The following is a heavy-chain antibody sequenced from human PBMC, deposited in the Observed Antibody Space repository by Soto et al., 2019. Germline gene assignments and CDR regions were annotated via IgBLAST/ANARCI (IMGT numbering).Heavy chain of an antibody. Sequence: TSETLSLTCAVYGGSFSGYYWSWIRQPPGKGLEWIGEINHSGSTNYNPSLKSRVTISVDTSKNQFSLRLSSVTAADTAVYYCARLNGYCISTNCHGYYGMDVWGQGTTVTVSS. CDR1: GGSFSGYY. J-gene: IGHJ6*02. V-gene: IGHV4-34*01. CDR3: ARLNGYCISTNCHGYYGMDV. CDR2: INHSGST. D-gene: IGHD2-2*03.